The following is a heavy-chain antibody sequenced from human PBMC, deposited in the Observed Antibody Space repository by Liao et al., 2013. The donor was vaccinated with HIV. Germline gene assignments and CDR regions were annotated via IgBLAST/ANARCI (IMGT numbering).Heavy chain of an antibody. Sequence: VQLHQWGAGLLKPSETLSLTCAVYGGSLSGYYWTWIRQPPGKGLEWIGEINQSGDTTYNPSLKRRVTMSVDTSKKSVLPEAGLCDRRGHGYVLFARVACKVPTHPADERNYWG. V-gene: IGHV4-34*01. CDR1: GGSLSGYY. CDR3: ARVACKVPTHPADERNY. CDR2: INQSGDT. D-gene: IGHD2-2*01. J-gene: IGHJ4*01.